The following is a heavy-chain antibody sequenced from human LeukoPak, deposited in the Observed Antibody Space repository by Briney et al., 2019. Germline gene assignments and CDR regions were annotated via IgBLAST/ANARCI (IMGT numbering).Heavy chain of an antibody. CDR3: AREPGYYGSGSFNFDY. D-gene: IGHD3-10*01. CDR1: GGSISSYY. CDR2: IYTSGST. V-gene: IGHV4-4*07. Sequence: SETLSLTCTVSGGSISSYYWSWIRQPAGKGLEWIGRIYTSGSTNYNPSLKSRVTMSVDTSKNQFSLKLSSVTAADTAVYYCAREPGYYGSGSFNFDYWGQGTLVTVSS. J-gene: IGHJ4*02.